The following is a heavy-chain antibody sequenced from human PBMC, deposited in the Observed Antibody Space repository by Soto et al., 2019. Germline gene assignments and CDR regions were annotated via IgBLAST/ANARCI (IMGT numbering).Heavy chain of an antibody. CDR2: INRDGGST. V-gene: IGHV3-74*01. D-gene: IGHD3-22*01. CDR3: ARDSYYDSTYYGMDV. CDR1: GFTFSSYW. J-gene: IGHJ6*02. Sequence: GGSLRLSCAASGFTFSSYWMHWVRQAPGKGLVWVSRINRDGGSTSYADSVKGRFTISRDNAKNTLYLQMNSLRAEDTAVYFCARDSYYDSTYYGMDVWGQGTTVTVSS.